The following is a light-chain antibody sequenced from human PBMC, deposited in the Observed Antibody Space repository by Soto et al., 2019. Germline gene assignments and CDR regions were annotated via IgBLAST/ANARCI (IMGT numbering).Light chain of an antibody. CDR2: AAS. V-gene: IGKV3-11*01. Sequence: EVVLTQSPDTLSLPPWERATLSCRASQSISSYLAWYQQKPGQAPRLLIYAASSRATGIPDRFSGSGSGTDFTLTISRLEPEDFAVYYCQQRSNWPQITFGQGTRLEIK. CDR1: QSISSY. CDR3: QQRSNWPQIT. J-gene: IGKJ5*01.